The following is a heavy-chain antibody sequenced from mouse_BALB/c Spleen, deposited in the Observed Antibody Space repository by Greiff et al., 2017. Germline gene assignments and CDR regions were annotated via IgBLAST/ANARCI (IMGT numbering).Heavy chain of an antibody. Sequence: EVKLVESGGGLVQPGGSRKLSCAASGFTFSSFGMHWVRQAPEKGLEWVAYISSGSSTIYYADTVKGRFTISRDNPKNTLFLQMTSLRSEDTAMYYWAATGFDYWGQGTTLTVSS. CDR1: GFTFSSFG. CDR3: AATGFDY. J-gene: IGHJ2*01. CDR2: ISSGSSTI. V-gene: IGHV5-17*02. D-gene: IGHD1-1*01.